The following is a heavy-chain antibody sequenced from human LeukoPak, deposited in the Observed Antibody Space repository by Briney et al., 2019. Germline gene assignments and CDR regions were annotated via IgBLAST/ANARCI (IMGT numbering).Heavy chain of an antibody. Sequence: PSETLSLTCTVSGGSVSSYYWSWIRQPPGKGLEWIGYIHYSGSTNYNPSLKSRVTISVDTSKNQFSLNLRSVTAADTAVYYCARWRAASAVPFDYWGQGTLVTVSS. CDR2: IHYSGST. CDR3: ARWRAASAVPFDY. V-gene: IGHV4-59*02. CDR1: GGSVSSYY. D-gene: IGHD6-13*01. J-gene: IGHJ4*02.